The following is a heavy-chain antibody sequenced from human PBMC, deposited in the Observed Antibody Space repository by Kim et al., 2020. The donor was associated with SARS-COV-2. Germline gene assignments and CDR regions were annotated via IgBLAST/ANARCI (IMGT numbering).Heavy chain of an antibody. CDR3: ARGELLWFGESKVPLFDY. CDR2: INSDGSST. V-gene: IGHV3-74*01. D-gene: IGHD3-10*01. CDR1: GFTFSSYW. J-gene: IGHJ4*02. Sequence: GGSLRLSCAASGFTFSSYWMHWVRQAPGKGLVWVSRINSDGSSTSYADSVKGRFTISRDNAKNTLYLQMNSLRAEDTAVYYCARGELLWFGESKVPLFDYWGQGTLVTVSS.